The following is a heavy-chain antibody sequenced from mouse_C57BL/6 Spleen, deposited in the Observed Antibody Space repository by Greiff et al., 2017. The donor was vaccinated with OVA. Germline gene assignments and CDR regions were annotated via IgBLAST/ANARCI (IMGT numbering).Heavy chain of an antibody. CDR2: ISSGSSTI. D-gene: IGHD1-1*01. J-gene: IGHJ1*03. Sequence: EVKLVESGGGLVKPGGSLKLSCAASGFTFSDYGMHWVRQAPEKGLEWVAYISSGSSTIYYADTVKGRFTISRDNAKNTLFLQMTSLRSEDTAMYYCARRYGSIFDWYFDVWGTGTTVTVSS. CDR3: ARRYGSIFDWYFDV. V-gene: IGHV5-17*01. CDR1: GFTFSDYG.